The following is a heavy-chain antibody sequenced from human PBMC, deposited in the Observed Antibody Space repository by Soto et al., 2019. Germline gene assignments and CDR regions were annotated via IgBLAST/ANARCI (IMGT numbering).Heavy chain of an antibody. V-gene: IGHV1-69*01. Sequence: QVQLVQSGAEVKKPGSSVKVSCKASGGTFSSYAISWVRQAPGQGLEWMGGIIPIFGTANYAQKFQGRVTITADESTSTAYMALSSLRSEDTAVYYCASTYYDCWSGYSPYYFDSWGQGTLVTVSS. CDR1: GGTFSSYA. J-gene: IGHJ4*02. CDR2: IIPIFGTA. D-gene: IGHD3-3*01. CDR3: ASTYYDCWSGYSPYYFDS.